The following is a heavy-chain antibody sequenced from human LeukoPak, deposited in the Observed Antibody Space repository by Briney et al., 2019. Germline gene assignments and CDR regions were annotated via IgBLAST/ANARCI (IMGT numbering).Heavy chain of an antibody. CDR3: ARHGGGWYYYGMDV. J-gene: IGHJ6*02. CDR2: IYYSGST. D-gene: IGHD6-19*01. V-gene: IGHV4-59*08. Sequence: SETLSLTCTVSGGSISSYYWSWIRQPPGKGLEWIGYIYYSGSTNYNPSLKSRVTISVDTSKNQFSLKLSSVTAADTAVYYCARHGGGWYYYGMDVWGQGTTVTVSS. CDR1: GGSISSYY.